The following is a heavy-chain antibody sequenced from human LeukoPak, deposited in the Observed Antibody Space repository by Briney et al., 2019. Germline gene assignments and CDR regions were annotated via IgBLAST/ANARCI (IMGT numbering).Heavy chain of an antibody. D-gene: IGHD2-2*01. J-gene: IGHJ6*03. CDR1: GYTFTSYD. V-gene: IGHV1-8*03. CDR2: MNPNSGST. Sequence: ASVKVSCKASGYTFTSYDINWVRQATGQGLEWMGWMNPNSGSTGYAQKFQGRVAITRNTSISTAYMELSSLRSEDTAVYYCARGLRGYCSSTSCYYYYYYYMDVWGKGTTVTVSS. CDR3: ARGLRGYCSSTSCYYYYYYYMDV.